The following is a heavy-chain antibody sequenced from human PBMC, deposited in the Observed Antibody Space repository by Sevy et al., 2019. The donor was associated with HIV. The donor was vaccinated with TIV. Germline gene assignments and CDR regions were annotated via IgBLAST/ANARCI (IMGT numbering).Heavy chain of an antibody. Sequence: GGSLRLSCAASGFTFSSYSMNWVRQAPGKGLEWVSSISSSSSYIYYADSVKGRFTISRDNAKNPLYLQMNSLRAEDTAVYYCASYAAGDLARPYYMDVWGKGTTVTVSS. V-gene: IGHV3-21*01. J-gene: IGHJ6*03. CDR1: GFTFSSYS. CDR2: ISSSSSYI. D-gene: IGHD6-6*01. CDR3: ASYAAGDLARPYYMDV.